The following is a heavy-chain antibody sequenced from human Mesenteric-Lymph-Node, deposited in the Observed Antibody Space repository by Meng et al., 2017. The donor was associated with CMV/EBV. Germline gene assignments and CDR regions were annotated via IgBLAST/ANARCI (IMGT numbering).Heavy chain of an antibody. J-gene: IGHJ4*02. CDR2: IRSDGRYT. CDR1: GFTFSNHW. CDR3: VRDVSAITGAALID. Sequence: RGSLRLSCAASGFTFSNHWMHWVRQAPGKGLVWVSRIRSDGRYTSYAESVEGRFTISRDNAKNSLFLQMNGLTVEDTAVYSCVRDVSAITGAALIDWGQGTLVTVSS. V-gene: IGHV3-74*01. D-gene: IGHD1-20*01.